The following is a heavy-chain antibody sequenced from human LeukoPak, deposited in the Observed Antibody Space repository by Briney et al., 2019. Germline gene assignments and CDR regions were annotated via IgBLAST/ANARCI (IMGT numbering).Heavy chain of an antibody. D-gene: IGHD6-19*01. CDR3: AKSAVAGTNYYYGMDV. V-gene: IGHV3-43*01. CDR2: VSWDGGST. CDR1: GFTFDDYT. Sequence: GGSLRLSCAASGFTFDDYTMHWVRQAPGKGLEWVSLVSWDGGSTYYADSVKGRFTISRDNSKNSLYLKMNSLRTEDTALYYCAKSAVAGTNYYYGMDVWGRGTTVTVSS. J-gene: IGHJ6*02.